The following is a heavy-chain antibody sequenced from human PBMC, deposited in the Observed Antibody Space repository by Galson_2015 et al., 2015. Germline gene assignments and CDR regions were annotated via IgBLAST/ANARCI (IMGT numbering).Heavy chain of an antibody. Sequence: SDGSSYYTDSVKGRFTISRDNPKNTLFLQLNTLRVEDTAVYYCARWRSAPEYSFDIWGQGTMVSVSS. CDR2: SDGSS. V-gene: IGHV3-53*01. J-gene: IGHJ3*02. D-gene: IGHD6-6*01. CDR3: ARWRSAPEYSFDI.